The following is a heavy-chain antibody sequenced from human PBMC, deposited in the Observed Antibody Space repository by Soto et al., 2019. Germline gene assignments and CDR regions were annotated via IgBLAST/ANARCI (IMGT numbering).Heavy chain of an antibody. CDR2: IYSGGST. Sequence: GGSLRLSCAASGFTVSSNYMSWVRQAPGKGLEWVSVIYSGGSTYYADSVKGRFTISRDNSKNTLYLQMNSLRAEDTAVYYCARGADVAVAGTFDYWGQGTLVTVSS. CDR1: GFTVSSNY. J-gene: IGHJ4*02. V-gene: IGHV3-53*01. D-gene: IGHD6-19*01. CDR3: ARGADVAVAGTFDY.